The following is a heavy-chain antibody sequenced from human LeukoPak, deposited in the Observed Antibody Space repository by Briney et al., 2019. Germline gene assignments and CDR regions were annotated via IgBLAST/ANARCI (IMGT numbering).Heavy chain of an antibody. V-gene: IGHV4-34*01. CDR1: GGSFSGYY. J-gene: IGHJ4*02. CDR3: ARDRGGNRDGYYSDY. CDR2: INHSGST. D-gene: IGHD5-18*01. Sequence: SETLSLTCAVYGGSFSGYYWSWIRQPPGKGLEWIGEINHSGSTNYNPSLKSRVTISVDTSKNQFSLKLSSVTAAGTAVYYCARDRGGNRDGYYSDYWGQGTLVTVSS.